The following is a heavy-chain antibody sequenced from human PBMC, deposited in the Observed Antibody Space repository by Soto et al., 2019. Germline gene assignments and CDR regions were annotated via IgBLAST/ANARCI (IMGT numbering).Heavy chain of an antibody. CDR3: ARESNAHFDY. D-gene: IGHD2-8*01. V-gene: IGHV3-7*01. CDR2: IAHDGSEK. Sequence: PGGSLRLSCAVSGFTFSNYWMSWVRQAPGRGLEWVATIAHDGSEKFYVDSVKGRFTISRDNTKNSLYLQMNSLRVDDTAVYYCARESNAHFDYWGQGTMVTAPQ. CDR1: GFTFSNYW. J-gene: IGHJ4*02.